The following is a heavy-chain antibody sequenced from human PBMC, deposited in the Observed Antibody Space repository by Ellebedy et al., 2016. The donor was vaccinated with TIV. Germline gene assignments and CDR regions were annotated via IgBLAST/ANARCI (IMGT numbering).Heavy chain of an antibody. V-gene: IGHV3-30*14. Sequence: PGGSLRLSCAASGFTFSAYAIHWVRQAPGKGREWVAAISFDGSNKYYADSVKGRFTISRDNSKNTLFLQMNSLRAEDTAVYFCTRGKARTGYQYGMDPWGQGTTVTVSS. CDR3: TRGKARTGYQYGMDP. J-gene: IGHJ6*02. CDR2: ISFDGSNK. CDR1: GFTFSAYA. D-gene: IGHD2-2*01.